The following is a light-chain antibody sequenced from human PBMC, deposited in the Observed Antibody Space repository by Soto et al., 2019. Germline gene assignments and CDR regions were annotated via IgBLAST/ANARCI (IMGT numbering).Light chain of an antibody. Sequence: QPVLTQPPSASGTPGQRVTISCSGSSSNIGSNYVYWYQKFPGTAPKLLIYSDTQRPSGVPDRFSGSKSGTSASLAISGLRSEDEADYFCAAWDDSLSGLYVFGTGTKLTVL. CDR1: SSNIGSNY. V-gene: IGLV1-47*02. CDR2: SDT. J-gene: IGLJ1*01. CDR3: AAWDDSLSGLYV.